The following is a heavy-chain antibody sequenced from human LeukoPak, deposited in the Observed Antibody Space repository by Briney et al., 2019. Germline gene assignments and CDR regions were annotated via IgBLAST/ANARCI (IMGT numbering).Heavy chain of an antibody. Sequence: GGSLRLSCAASGSTFSDYYMSWIRQAPGKGLEWVSYISNSGSTIYYADSVKGRFFISRDNAKNSLYLQMNSLRAEDTAVYYCARAPKFRLVGVPKGPFDPWGQGTLVTVSS. V-gene: IGHV3-11*01. CDR1: GSTFSDYY. J-gene: IGHJ5*02. D-gene: IGHD1-26*01. CDR2: ISNSGSTI. CDR3: ARAPKFRLVGVPKGPFDP.